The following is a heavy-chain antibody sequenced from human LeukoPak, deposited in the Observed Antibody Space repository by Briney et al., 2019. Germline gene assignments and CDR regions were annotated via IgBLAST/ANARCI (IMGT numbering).Heavy chain of an antibody. Sequence: GASVTVSCKASGGTSNSHAISWVRQAPGQGLEWMGRIIPNLGTTNRAQNFQDRVTLTADKSTNTAYMELTSLTSDDTAVYCATTNDGGGYQWGDFFDFWGQGTLVTVSS. CDR3: TTNDGGGYQWGDFFDF. CDR2: IIPNLGTT. D-gene: IGHD3-22*01. V-gene: IGHV1-69*04. J-gene: IGHJ4*02. CDR1: GGTSNSHA.